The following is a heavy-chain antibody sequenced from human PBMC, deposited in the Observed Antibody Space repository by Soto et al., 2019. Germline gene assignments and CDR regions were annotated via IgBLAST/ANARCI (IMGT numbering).Heavy chain of an antibody. V-gene: IGHV1-69*12. Sequence: QVQLVQSGAEVKKPGSSVKVSCKASGGTFSSYAISWVRQAPGQGLEWMGGFIPIFGAANYAQKFQGRVTITADESTSPAYMELSSLRSEDTAVYYCARHVPAAGYYYGMDVWGQGTTVTVSS. CDR3: ARHVPAAGYYYGMDV. J-gene: IGHJ6*02. D-gene: IGHD2-2*01. CDR2: FIPIFGAA. CDR1: GGTFSSYA.